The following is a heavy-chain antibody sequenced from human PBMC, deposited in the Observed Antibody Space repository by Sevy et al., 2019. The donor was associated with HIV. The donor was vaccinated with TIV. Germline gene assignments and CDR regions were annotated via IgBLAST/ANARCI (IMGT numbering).Heavy chain of an antibody. CDR2: ITSRSGNM. J-gene: IGHJ4*02. CDR3: AREMVGTTTFDY. V-gene: IGHV3-11*06. CDR1: GFTFSDCN. D-gene: IGHD2-21*02. Sequence: GGSLRLSCAASGFTFSDCNMAWVRQAPGKGPEWVSYITSRSGNMHYADSVKGRFTISRDNAKNSLYLQMNSLRDEDTAVYYCAREMVGTTTFDYWGQGTLVTVSS.